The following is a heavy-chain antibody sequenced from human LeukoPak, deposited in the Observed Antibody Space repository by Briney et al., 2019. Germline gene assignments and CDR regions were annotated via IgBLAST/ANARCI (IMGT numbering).Heavy chain of an antibody. CDR3: ARDSPGIAATDT. D-gene: IGHD6-13*01. CDR1: GASISSGRYY. J-gene: IGHJ4*02. CDR2: IYTSGST. V-gene: IGHV4-61*02. Sequence: SETLSLTCTVSGASISSGRYYWSWIRQPAGKGLEWIGRIYTSGSTDYNPSLKSRVTISLDTSKNQFSLKVRSVTAADTAVYYCARDSPGIAATDTWGQGSLVTVSP.